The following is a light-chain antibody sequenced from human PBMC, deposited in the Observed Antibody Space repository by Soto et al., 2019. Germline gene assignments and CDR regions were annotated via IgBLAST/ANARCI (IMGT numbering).Light chain of an antibody. CDR1: SSDVGGYNY. CDR3: SSSAGSNKAV. J-gene: IGLJ2*01. Sequence: QSALTQPASVSGSPGQSITISCTGTSSDVGGYNYVSWYQQHPGKAPKLMIYEVSNRPSGVSNRFSGSKSGNTASLTVSGLQAEDEADYYCSSSAGSNKAVFGGGTKVTVL. CDR2: EVS. V-gene: IGLV2-14*01.